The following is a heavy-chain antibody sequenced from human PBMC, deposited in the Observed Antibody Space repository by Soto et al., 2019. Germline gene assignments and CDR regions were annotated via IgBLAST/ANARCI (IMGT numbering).Heavy chain of an antibody. CDR1: GGSLSDYF. J-gene: IGHJ4*02. D-gene: IGHD2-2*01. CDR2: IYHLGTI. V-gene: IGHV4-34*01. Sequence: SETLSLTCVVSGGSLSDYFWSWIRQPPGMALEWIGEIYHLGTITYNPSLKSRVSISVATSKNQFSLKLSSVTAADTAMYYCGRYCYSTTCTRGFDYWGQGTLVTVSS. CDR3: GRYCYSTTCTRGFDY.